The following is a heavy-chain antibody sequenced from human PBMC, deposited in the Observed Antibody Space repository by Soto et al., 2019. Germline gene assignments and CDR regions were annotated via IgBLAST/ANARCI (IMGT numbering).Heavy chain of an antibody. CDR3: AXGRYNWNDVHYYYGMDV. Sequence: GASVKVSCNASGGTFSSYAISWVRQAPGQGLEWMGGIIPIFGTANYAQKFQGRVTITADKSTSTAYMELSSMRSEDTAVYYCAXGRYNWNDVHYYYGMDVWGQGTTVTVSS. V-gene: IGHV1-69*06. CDR2: IIPIFGTA. D-gene: IGHD1-20*01. CDR1: GGTFSSYA. J-gene: IGHJ6*02.